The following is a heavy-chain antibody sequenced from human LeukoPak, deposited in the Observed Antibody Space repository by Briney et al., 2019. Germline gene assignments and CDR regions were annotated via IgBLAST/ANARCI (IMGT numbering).Heavy chain of an antibody. CDR1: GFAFSSYS. CDR3: ARSGAYYYYYMDV. D-gene: IGHD3-10*01. Sequence: PGGSLRLSCAASGFAFSSYSMNWVRQAPGKGLEWVSSISSSSSYIYYADSVKGRFTISRDNAKNSLYLQMNSLRAEDTAVYYCARSGAYYYYYMDVWGKGTTVTVSS. CDR2: ISSSSSYI. V-gene: IGHV3-21*01. J-gene: IGHJ6*03.